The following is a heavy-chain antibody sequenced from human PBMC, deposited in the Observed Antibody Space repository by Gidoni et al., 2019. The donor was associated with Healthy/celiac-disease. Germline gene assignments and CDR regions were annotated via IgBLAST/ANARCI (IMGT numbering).Heavy chain of an antibody. CDR1: GFIFSNAW. V-gene: IGHV3-15*01. D-gene: IGHD6-13*01. J-gene: IGHJ4*02. CDR3: TTDLRGSSLPDY. Sequence: EVQLVESGGGLVKPGGSLRLSCAASGFIFSNAWMSWVRQAPGKGLEWVGRIKSKTDGGTTDYAAPVKGRFTISRDDSKNTLYLQMNSLKTEDTAVYYCTTDLRGSSLPDYWGQGTLVTVSS. CDR2: IKSKTDGGTT.